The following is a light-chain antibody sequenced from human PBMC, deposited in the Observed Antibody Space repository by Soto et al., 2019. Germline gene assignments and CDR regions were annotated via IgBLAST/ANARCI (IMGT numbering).Light chain of an antibody. J-gene: IGKJ3*01. CDR1: QSVSGY. Sequence: EFVLTQSPSTLSLSPGERATLSCRASQSVSGYLAWYQYKPGQAPRLLIYDASNRVTGIPARFSGSGFGTDFTLPISSLEPEDFAVYYCQQRADWPTFGPGTRVDIK. CDR3: QQRADWPT. CDR2: DAS. V-gene: IGKV3-11*01.